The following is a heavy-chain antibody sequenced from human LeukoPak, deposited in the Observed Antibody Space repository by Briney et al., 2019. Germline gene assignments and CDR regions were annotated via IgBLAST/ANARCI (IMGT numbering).Heavy chain of an antibody. J-gene: IGHJ4*02. CDR2: ISAYNGNT. V-gene: IGHV1-18*01. D-gene: IGHD2-2*01. Sequence: ASVKVSCKASGYTFTSYGISWVRQAPGQGLEWMGWISAYNGNTNYAQKLQGRVTMTTDTSTSTAYMELRSLRSDDTAVYYCARDDPAARTRKVAGPVYWGQGTLVTVSS. CDR1: GYTFTSYG. CDR3: ARDDPAARTRKVAGPVY.